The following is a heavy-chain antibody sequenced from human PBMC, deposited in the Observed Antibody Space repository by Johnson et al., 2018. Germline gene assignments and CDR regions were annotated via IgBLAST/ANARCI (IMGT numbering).Heavy chain of an antibody. CDR3: ASGVGPYYYYCMDV. D-gene: IGHD1-26*01. CDR2: ISYDGSNK. J-gene: IGHJ6*03. Sequence: QVQLVQSGGGVVQPGRSLRLSCAASGFTFSSYAMHWVRQAPGKGLEWVTVISYDGSNKYYADSVKGRFTISRDNSMNTLYLQMNRLRAEDTAVYYRASGVGPYYYYCMDVWGKGTTVTVSS. V-gene: IGHV3-30-3*01. CDR1: GFTFSSYA.